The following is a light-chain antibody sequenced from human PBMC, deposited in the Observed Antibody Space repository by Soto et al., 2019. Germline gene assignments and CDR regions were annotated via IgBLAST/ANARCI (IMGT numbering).Light chain of an antibody. CDR2: DAS. J-gene: IGKJ1*01. CDR1: QTISIW. Sequence: DIQMTQSPSTLSASVGDRVTITCRASQTISIWLAWYQQKPGKAPNLLIYDASTLEIGVPSRFSGSGSGTEFTLTISSLQPDDFATYDCQQYTSYSRTCGQGTKVEIK. CDR3: QQYTSYSRT. V-gene: IGKV1-5*01.